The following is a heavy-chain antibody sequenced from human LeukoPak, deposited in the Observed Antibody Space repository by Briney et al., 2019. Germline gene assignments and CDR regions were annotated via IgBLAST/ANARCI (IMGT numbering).Heavy chain of an antibody. CDR1: GGSISSSSYY. CDR2: IYYSGST. J-gene: IGHJ5*02. V-gene: IGHV4-39*01. D-gene: IGHD6-13*01. Sequence: SETLSLTCTVSGGSISSSSYYWGWIRQPPGKGLEWIGSIYYSGSTYYNPSLKSRVTISVDTTKNQFSLKLSSVTAADTAVYYCARSSGYSSSGGLNWFDTWGQGTLVTVSS. CDR3: ARSSGYSSSGGLNWFDT.